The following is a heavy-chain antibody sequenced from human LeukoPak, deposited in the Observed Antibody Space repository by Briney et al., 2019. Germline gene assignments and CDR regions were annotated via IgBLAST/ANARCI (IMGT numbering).Heavy chain of an antibody. D-gene: IGHD3-3*01. Sequence: LAGGSLRLSCAASGFTFSSYWMSWVRQAPGKGLEWVANIKQDGSEKYYVDSVKGRFTISRDNAQNSLYLQMNSLRAEDTAVYYCARDPPRHYDFWGGYAFFDYWGQGTLVTVSS. CDR3: ARDPPRHYDFWGGYAFFDY. V-gene: IGHV3-7*01. CDR1: GFTFSSYW. CDR2: IKQDGSEK. J-gene: IGHJ4*02.